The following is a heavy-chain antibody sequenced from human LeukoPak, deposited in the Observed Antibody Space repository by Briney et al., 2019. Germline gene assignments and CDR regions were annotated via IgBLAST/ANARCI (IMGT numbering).Heavy chain of an antibody. CDR1: GGSISSYY. Sequence: SETLSLTCTVSGGSISSYYWSWIRRPAGKGLEWIGRIYTSGSTNYNPSLKSRVTMSVDTSKNQVSLRLPSVTAADTADYYCSRVGKMVRGVITNTPLYYNNYYMDPWGEGTTGTVSS. V-gene: IGHV4-4*07. CDR3: SRVGKMVRGVITNTPLYYNNYYMDP. J-gene: IGHJ6*03. CDR2: IYTSGST. D-gene: IGHD3-10*01.